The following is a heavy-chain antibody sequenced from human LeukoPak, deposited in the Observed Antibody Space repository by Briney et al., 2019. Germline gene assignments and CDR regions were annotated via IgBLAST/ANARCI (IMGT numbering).Heavy chain of an antibody. CDR2: IYPSDSDT. V-gene: IGHV5-51*01. CDR1: EYSFATYW. CDR3: GRPLQGIVGATGFDY. Sequence: GESLKISCQGSEYSFATYWIAWLRQMPGKGLEWMGIIYPSDSDTRYSPSFQGQVTISADKSIQTAYLQWSSLKASDNGMYYCGRPLQGIVGATGFDYWGQGTLGNVSS. D-gene: IGHD1-26*01. J-gene: IGHJ4*02.